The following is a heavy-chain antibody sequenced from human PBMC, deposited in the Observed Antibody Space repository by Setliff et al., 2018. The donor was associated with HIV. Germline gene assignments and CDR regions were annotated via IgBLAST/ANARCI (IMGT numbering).Heavy chain of an antibody. Sequence: SETLSLTCSVFGGSFSGYYWSWIRQLPGKELEWIEEINHSGSSKYNPSLQSRVTISVDTSKNQLSLKVKSMTAADTAVYYCARALPRAFDIWGQGTMVTVSS. CDR1: GGSFSGYY. V-gene: IGHV4-34*01. CDR3: ARALPRAFDI. J-gene: IGHJ3*02. CDR2: INHSGSS.